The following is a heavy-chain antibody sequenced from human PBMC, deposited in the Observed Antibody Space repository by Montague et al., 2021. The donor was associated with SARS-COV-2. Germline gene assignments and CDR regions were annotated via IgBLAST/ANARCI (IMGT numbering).Heavy chain of an antibody. Sequence: SETQSLTCAVYGGSFSGYFWSWIRQTPGRGLEWIGEINHGGTADYNPSLRSRVTLSVDTSKAQFSLILTSVTAADTAVYYCARERGRGVDYFDPWGQGTLVTVSS. D-gene: IGHD4-11*01. CDR3: ARERGRGVDYFDP. CDR1: GGSFSGYF. V-gene: IGHV4-34*01. CDR2: INHGGTA. J-gene: IGHJ5*02.